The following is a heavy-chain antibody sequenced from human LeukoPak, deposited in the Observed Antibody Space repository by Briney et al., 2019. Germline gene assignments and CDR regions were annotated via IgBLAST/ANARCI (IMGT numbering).Heavy chain of an antibody. CDR2: ISWNSGVI. CDR1: GFTFDDYA. V-gene: IGHV3-9*01. Sequence: GRSLRLSCAASGFTFDDYAMHWVRQAPGKGLEWVSGISWNSGVIGYVGSVKGRFTISRDNARNSLYLQMNSLRAEDTAVYYCARALYRQHIVVVNAKNYWYFDLWGRGTLVTVSS. J-gene: IGHJ2*01. CDR3: ARALYRQHIVVVNAKNYWYFDL. D-gene: IGHD2-21*01.